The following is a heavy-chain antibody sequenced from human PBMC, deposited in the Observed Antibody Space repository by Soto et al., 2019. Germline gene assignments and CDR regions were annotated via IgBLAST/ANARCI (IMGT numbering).Heavy chain of an antibody. CDR3: ARAPYEVYREIDV. J-gene: IGHJ6*02. D-gene: IGHD1-20*01. Sequence: EVQLAESGGGLVQPGGSLRLSCATSGFTFTDYWMHWVRQAPGKGLVWVSRINGNGRATDYADSVKGRFIISRDNAKNTLQLQMSSLSAEDTAIYYWARAPYEVYREIDVVSQWTTVIVSS. V-gene: IGHV3-74*01. CDR1: GFTFTDYW. CDR2: INGNGRAT.